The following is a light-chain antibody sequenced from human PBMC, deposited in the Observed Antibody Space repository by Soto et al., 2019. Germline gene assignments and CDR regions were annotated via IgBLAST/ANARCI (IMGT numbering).Light chain of an antibody. J-gene: IGLJ3*02. CDR1: NIGSKS. CDR2: NYR. V-gene: IGLV3-21*02. CDR3: QVWDSSRDHVV. Sequence: SYELTQPHSVSVATAQTARITCGGDNIGSKSVHWYQQEPGQAPVLVVYNYRDRPSGIPERFSDSNSGNTATLTISRVEAGDEADYYCQVWDSSRDHVVFGGGTQLTVL.